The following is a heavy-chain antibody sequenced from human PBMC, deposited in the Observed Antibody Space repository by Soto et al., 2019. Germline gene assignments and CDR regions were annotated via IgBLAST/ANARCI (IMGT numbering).Heavy chain of an antibody. CDR3: ARAPPGRDGYNRFDF. Sequence: GASLKISCQTSGYTFSDYWIAWVRQMPGKGLEWMGIIYPGDSDTRYSPSFPGQVTISADKSISIAYLQWSSLKASDSAIYYCARAPPGRDGYNRFDFWGQGTLVTVSS. CDR2: IYPGDSDT. D-gene: IGHD5-12*01. J-gene: IGHJ4*02. V-gene: IGHV5-51*01. CDR1: GYTFSDYW.